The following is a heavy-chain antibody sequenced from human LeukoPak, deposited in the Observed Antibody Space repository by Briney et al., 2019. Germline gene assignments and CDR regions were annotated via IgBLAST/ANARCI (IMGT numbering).Heavy chain of an antibody. CDR3: AKDGLFGVVTPYYYYYMDV. D-gene: IGHD3-3*01. J-gene: IGHJ6*03. Sequence: GGSLRLSCAASGFTFDDYAMHWVRQAPGKGLEWVSLISWDGGSTYYADSVKGRFTISRDNSKNSLYLQMNSLRAEDPALYYCAKDGLFGVVTPYYYYYMDVWGKGTTVTVSS. V-gene: IGHV3-43D*04. CDR1: GFTFDDYA. CDR2: ISWDGGST.